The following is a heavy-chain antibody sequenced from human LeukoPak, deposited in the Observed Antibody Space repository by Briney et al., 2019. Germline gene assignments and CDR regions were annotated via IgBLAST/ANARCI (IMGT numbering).Heavy chain of an antibody. CDR1: GFTFNNHA. CDR3: AKDSERYGVLEY. V-gene: IGHV3-23*01. Sequence: GGSLRLSCEASGFTFNNHAMTWVRQGPGKGLEWASTISGRADSTFYADSVKGRFTISRDNSKNTVYLQLTNLRDEDTAVYYCAKDSERYGVLEYWGQGTLVSVSA. D-gene: IGHD4-17*01. J-gene: IGHJ4*02. CDR2: ISGRADST.